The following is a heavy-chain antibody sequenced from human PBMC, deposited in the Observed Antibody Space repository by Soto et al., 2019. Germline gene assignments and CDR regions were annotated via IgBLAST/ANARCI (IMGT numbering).Heavy chain of an antibody. Sequence: GALRLSCAASGFIFSRDAMSWFRQAPGKGLEWVSTFSAPGCGIYYADSVNGRFPISRDNFTSSLYLQMSSLRAEDTAVYYCAKGKISTTTYTSFDSWGQGTLVTVSS. CDR2: FSAPGCGI. CDR3: AKGKISTTTYTSFDS. D-gene: IGHD1-26*01. J-gene: IGHJ5*01. V-gene: IGHV3-23*01. CDR1: GFIFSRDA.